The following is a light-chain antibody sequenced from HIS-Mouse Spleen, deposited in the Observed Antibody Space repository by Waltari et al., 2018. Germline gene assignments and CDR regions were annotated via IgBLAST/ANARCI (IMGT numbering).Light chain of an antibody. V-gene: IGLV1-47*01. CDR3: AAWDDSLSGYV. Sequence: QSVLTQPPSASGTPGQRVPISSSGSSSNIGRNYVYWYQQLPGTAPKLLIYRNNQRPSGVPDRFSGSKSGTSASLAISGLRSEDEADYYCAAWDDSLSGYVFGTGTKVTVL. CDR2: RNN. J-gene: IGLJ1*01. CDR1: SSNIGRNY.